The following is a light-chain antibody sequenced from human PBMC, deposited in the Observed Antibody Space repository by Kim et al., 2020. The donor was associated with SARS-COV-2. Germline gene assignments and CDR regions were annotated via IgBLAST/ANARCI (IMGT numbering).Light chain of an antibody. CDR1: SSSLEKNY. CDR2: ERH. J-gene: IGLJ2*01. V-gene: IGLV1-47*01. CDR3: AAWNDSLDGVV. Sequence: GQRVTCSCFGRSSSLEKNYVYWFQPLPGTTPQRFINERHPRPSGDPDRFSASKSGTSPSLAIIGLRSEDEAGYSCAAWNDSLDGVVFGGGTQLTVL.